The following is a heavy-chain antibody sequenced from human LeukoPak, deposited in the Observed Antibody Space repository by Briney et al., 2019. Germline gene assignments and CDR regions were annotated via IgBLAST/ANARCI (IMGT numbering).Heavy chain of an antibody. D-gene: IGHD3-10*01. CDR1: GFTFSSYA. Sequence: GGSLRLSCAASGFTFSSYAMHWARQAPGKGLEWVAVISYDGSNKFYADSVKGRFTLSRDNSKNTLYLQMNSLRAEDTAVYYCTTFGELFGVRWFDPWGQGTLVTVSS. CDR2: ISYDGSNK. J-gene: IGHJ5*02. CDR3: TTFGELFGVRWFDP. V-gene: IGHV3-30-3*01.